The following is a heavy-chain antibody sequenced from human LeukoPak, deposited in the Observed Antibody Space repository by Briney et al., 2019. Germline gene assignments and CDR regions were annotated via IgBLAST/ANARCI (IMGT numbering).Heavy chain of an antibody. D-gene: IGHD3-9*01. J-gene: IGHJ4*02. CDR2: IRSDGSNK. CDR1: GFTFSSYA. CDR3: ARDVLTGYQPALSHFDY. Sequence: PGGSLRLSCAASGFTFSSYAMHWVRQAPGKGLEWVAFIRSDGSNKSYADSVKGRFTISRDNSKNTLYLQMNSLRTEDTAVYYCARDVLTGYQPALSHFDYWGQGTLVTVSS. V-gene: IGHV3-30*02.